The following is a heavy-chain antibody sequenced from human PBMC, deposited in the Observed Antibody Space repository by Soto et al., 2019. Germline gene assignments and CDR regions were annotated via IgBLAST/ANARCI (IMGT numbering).Heavy chain of an antibody. D-gene: IGHD4-17*01. CDR3: SKAPDDYGDYNTDYYYYMDV. V-gene: IGHV3-30*18. CDR1: GFTFSSYG. Sequence: GGSLRLSCAASGFTFSSYGMHWVRQAPGKGLEWVAVISYDGSNKYYADSVKGRFTISRDNSKNTLYLQMNSLRADDTAVYYCSKAPDDYGDYNTDYYYYMDVWGKGTTVTVSS. J-gene: IGHJ6*03. CDR2: ISYDGSNK.